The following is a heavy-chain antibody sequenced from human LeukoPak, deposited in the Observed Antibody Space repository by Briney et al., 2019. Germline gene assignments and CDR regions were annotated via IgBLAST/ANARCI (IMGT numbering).Heavy chain of an antibody. J-gene: IGHJ6*02. V-gene: IGHV1-18*01. CDR1: GYTFTSYG. D-gene: IGHD2-21*02. CDR3: AGIDCGGDCPYYYYGMDV. CDR2: ISAYNGNT. Sequence: ASVKVSCKASGYTFTSYGISWVRQAPGQGLEWMGWISAYNGNTNYAQKLQGRVTMTTDTSTSTAYMELRSLRSDDTAVYYCAGIDCGGDCPYYYYGMDVWGQGTTVTVSS.